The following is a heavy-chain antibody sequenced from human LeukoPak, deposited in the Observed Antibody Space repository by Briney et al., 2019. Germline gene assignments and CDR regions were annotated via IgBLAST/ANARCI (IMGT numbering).Heavy chain of an antibody. J-gene: IGHJ4*02. D-gene: IGHD2-8*01. CDR1: GFSFSNYA. CDR3: AKGLKPAMASRSNYFDY. V-gene: IGHV3-23*01. CDR2: ITGSGGST. Sequence: GGSLRLSCAASGFSFSNYAMNWVRQAPGKGLEWVSTITGSGGSTHYADSVKGRFTISRDNSKNTLYLQMNSLRADDTAVYYCAKGLKPAMASRSNYFDYWGQGAVVIFSS.